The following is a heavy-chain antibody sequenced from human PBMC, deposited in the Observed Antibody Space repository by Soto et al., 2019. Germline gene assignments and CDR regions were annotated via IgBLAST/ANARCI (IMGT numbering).Heavy chain of an antibody. CDR2: MNPNSGNT. CDR1: GYTFTSYD. V-gene: IGHV1-8*01. D-gene: IGHD3-3*01. Sequence: ASVKVSCKASGYTFTSYDINWVRQATGQGLEWMGWMNPNSGNTGYAQKFQGRVTMTRNTSISTAYMELSSLRSEDTAVYYCASFRQSSGPSGNTGFGDHGWYFDYWGQGTLVTVSS. J-gene: IGHJ4*02. CDR3: ASFRQSSGPSGNTGFGDHGWYFDY.